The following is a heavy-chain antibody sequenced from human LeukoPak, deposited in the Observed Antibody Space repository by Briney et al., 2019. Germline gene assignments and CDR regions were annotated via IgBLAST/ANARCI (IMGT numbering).Heavy chain of an antibody. CDR2: INPNSGGT. D-gene: IGHD2-15*01. CDR1: GYTFTGYH. CDR3: ARGWGSGGSYYFDY. V-gene: IGHV1-2*02. Sequence: VASVKVSCKASGYTFTGYHMHWVRQAPGQGLEWMGWINPNSGGTNYAQKFQGRVTMTRDTSISTAYMELSRLRSDDTAVYYCARGWGSGGSYYFDYWGQGTLVTVSS. J-gene: IGHJ4*02.